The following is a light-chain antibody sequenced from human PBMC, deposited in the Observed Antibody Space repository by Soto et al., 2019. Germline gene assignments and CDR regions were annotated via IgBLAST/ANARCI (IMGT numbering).Light chain of an antibody. J-gene: IGKJ3*01. CDR1: QDIKTY. CDR3: QQYYSFPFT. CDR2: SAS. Sequence: VISMTQSPSLLSASTGDRVTISCRMSQDIKTYLAWYQQRPGKAPALLIYSASTLQNGVPSRFSGSWSGTDFTLTISRLQSEDFATYYCQQYYSFPFTFGPGTKGDV. V-gene: IGKV1D-8*01.